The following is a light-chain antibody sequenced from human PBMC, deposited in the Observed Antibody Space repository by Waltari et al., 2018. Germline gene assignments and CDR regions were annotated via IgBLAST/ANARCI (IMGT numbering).Light chain of an antibody. CDR1: QSLTRA. J-gene: IGKJ1*01. Sequence: ELVLTQSPGTLSLSPGERATLFCRASQSLTRALAWYQQKPGQAPRLLIYSTSSRATGIPDRFSGSGSGTDFSLTISRLEPEDFAVYYCQHYVRLPATFGQGTKVEIK. V-gene: IGKV3-20*01. CDR3: QHYVRLPAT. CDR2: STS.